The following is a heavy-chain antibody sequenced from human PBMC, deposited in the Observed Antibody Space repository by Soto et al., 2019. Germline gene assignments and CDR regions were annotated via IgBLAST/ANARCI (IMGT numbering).Heavy chain of an antibody. J-gene: IGHJ6*02. CDR2: IYYSGST. D-gene: IGHD3-3*01. Sequence: SETLSLTCTASGGSISSYYWSWIRQPPGKGLEWIGYIYYSGSTNYNPSLKSRVTISVDTSKNQFSLKLSSVTAADTAVYYCARGREGLNYDFWSGSYYYYGMEVWGQGTTVTVSS. V-gene: IGHV4-59*01. CDR3: ARGREGLNYDFWSGSYYYYGMEV. CDR1: GGSISSYY.